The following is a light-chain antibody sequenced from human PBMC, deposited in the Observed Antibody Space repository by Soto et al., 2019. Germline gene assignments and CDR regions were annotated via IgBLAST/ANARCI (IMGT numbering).Light chain of an antibody. CDR3: QQYDTYLWT. CDR1: QDIGSW. J-gene: IGKJ1*01. Sequence: DIQMTQSPSTLSASVGDRVPVTCRASQDIGSWLAWYQQKPGQAPTLLIFDASNLEDGVPSRFSAGGSGTEFTLTFPSLQPDDFGSDSCQQYDTYLWTFGQGTKVEVK. CDR2: DAS. V-gene: IGKV1-5*01.